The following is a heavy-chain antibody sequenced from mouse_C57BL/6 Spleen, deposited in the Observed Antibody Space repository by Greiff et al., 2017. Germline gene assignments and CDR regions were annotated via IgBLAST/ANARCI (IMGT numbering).Heavy chain of an antibody. CDR2: IDPEDGET. D-gene: IGHD2-3*01. Sequence: VQLQQSGAELVKPGASVKLSCTASGFNIKDYYMHWVKQRTEQGLEWIGRIDPEDGETNYAQKFQGKATITAATSSHTAYLQLSSLTYEDTAVYYSARSDGYYVEYYAMDYGGQGTSVTVSS. CDR3: ARSDGYYVEYYAMDY. CDR1: GFNIKDYY. J-gene: IGHJ4*01. V-gene: IGHV14-2*01.